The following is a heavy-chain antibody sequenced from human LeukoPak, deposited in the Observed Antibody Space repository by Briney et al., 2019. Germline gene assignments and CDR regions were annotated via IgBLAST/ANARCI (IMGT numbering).Heavy chain of an antibody. CDR2: VRYDESTK. V-gene: IGHV3-30*02. J-gene: IGHJ6*02. D-gene: IGHD4-23*01. CDR1: GFSFTRNG. Sequence: PGRSLRLSCAASGFSFTRNGMHWIRQAPGKGLEWVAFVRYDESTKFYADSVKGRFTISRDNSKTTLYLQMNSLRAEDTAVYYCATGLDYGGHFNYYGMDVWGQGTTVTVS. CDR3: ATGLDYGGHFNYYGMDV.